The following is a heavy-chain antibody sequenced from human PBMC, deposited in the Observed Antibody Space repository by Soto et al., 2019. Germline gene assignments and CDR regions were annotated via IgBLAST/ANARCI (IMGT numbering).Heavy chain of an antibody. CDR1: GFTFSDYW. Sequence: EGQLVESGGGLVQPGGSLRLSCAASGFTFSDYWVHWVRQVPGKGLVWVSRMNSDGSTISYADSVKGRFTISRDNAKNTVYPRMNSLTAEDTAVYYCARVGQGFWYFDLWGRGTLVTVSS. J-gene: IGHJ2*01. CDR3: ARVGQGFWYFDL. CDR2: MNSDGSTI. V-gene: IGHV3-74*01.